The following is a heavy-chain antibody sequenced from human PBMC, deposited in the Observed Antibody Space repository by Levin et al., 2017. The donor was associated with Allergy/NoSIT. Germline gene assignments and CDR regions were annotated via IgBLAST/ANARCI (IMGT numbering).Heavy chain of an antibody. Sequence: GESLKISCAASGFTFSSYAMSWVRQTPGKGLEWVSAVSGRGDRTYYADSVKGRFTISRDNVKNTVYLQMNGPRAEDTAIYYCAKDSFSYYDVLTAYFDGWGQGTLVTVSS. CDR3: AKDSFSYYDVLTAYFDG. J-gene: IGHJ4*02. CDR2: VSGRGDRT. D-gene: IGHD3-9*01. CDR1: GFTFSSYA. V-gene: IGHV3-23*01.